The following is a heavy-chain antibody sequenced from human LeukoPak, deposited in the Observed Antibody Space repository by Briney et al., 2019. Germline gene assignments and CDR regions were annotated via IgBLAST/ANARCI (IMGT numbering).Heavy chain of an antibody. D-gene: IGHD3-22*01. J-gene: IGHJ4*02. Sequence: GGSLRLSCAASGFTFSSYEMNWVRQAPGKGLEWVSYISSSGSTIYYADSVKGRFTISRDNAKNSLYLQMNSLRAEDTAVYYCARSLGYYDSSGYYRLDYWGQGTLVTASS. V-gene: IGHV3-48*03. CDR2: ISSSGSTI. CDR3: ARSLGYYDSSGYYRLDY. CDR1: GFTFSSYE.